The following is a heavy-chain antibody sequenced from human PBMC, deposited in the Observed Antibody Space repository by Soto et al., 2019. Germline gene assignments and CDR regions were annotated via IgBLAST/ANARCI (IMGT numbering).Heavy chain of an antibody. V-gene: IGHV3-23*01. CDR3: EKDVQTRALHPTGVALDI. D-gene: IGHD1-1*01. CDR2: ISGSGGST. J-gene: IGHJ3*02. Sequence: EVQLLESGGGLVQPGGSLRLSCAASGFTFSSYAMSWVRQAPGKALEWVSAISGSGGSTYYADSVKGRLTISRDNSKNSLYLQMNSLRAEDTTVYYCEKDVQTRALHPTGVALDIWGQETMVTVSS. CDR1: GFTFSSYA.